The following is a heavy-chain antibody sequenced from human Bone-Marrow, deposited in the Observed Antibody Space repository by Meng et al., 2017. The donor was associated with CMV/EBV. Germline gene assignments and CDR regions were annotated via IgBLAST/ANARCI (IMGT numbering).Heavy chain of an antibody. CDR3: ARGQISYHLVYYFDH. D-gene: IGHD2-2*01. Sequence: GGSLRLSCAASGFTFSSYAIHWVRQAPGKGLEWVAVISYDGSNKYYADSVKGRFTISRDNSKNTLYLQMNSLRAEDTAVYYCARGQISYHLVYYFDHWGHGTLVTVSS. CDR1: GFTFSSYA. J-gene: IGHJ4*01. V-gene: IGHV3-30*04. CDR2: ISYDGSNK.